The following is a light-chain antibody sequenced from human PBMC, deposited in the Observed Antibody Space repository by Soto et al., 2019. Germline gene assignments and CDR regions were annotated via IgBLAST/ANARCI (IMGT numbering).Light chain of an antibody. V-gene: IGLV2-8*01. CDR3: SSYAGSNNPFV. CDR2: EVS. CDR1: SSDGGGYND. J-gene: IGLJ1*01. Sequence: QSVLTQPPSASGSPGQSVTISCTGTSSDGGGYNDVSWYQQHPGKAPKLMIYEVSKRPSGVPDRFSGSKSGNTASLTVSGLQAEDEADYYCSSYAGSNNPFVSGTGTKLTVL.